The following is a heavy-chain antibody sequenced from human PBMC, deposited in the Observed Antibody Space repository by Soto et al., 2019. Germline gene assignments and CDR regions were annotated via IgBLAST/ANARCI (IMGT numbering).Heavy chain of an antibody. CDR2: TSNNNEYK. CDR3: ARARLVGGANYYGVDV. Sequence: QVQLVESGGGLVKPGGSLRLSCAASGFTFNDYYMTWIRQAPGKGLEWISYTSNNNEYKNYADSVKGRFTISRDNAKSSVCLQRNSRRVEDTAVYYCARARLVGGANYYGVDVWGQGATVDGSS. D-gene: IGHD3-10*01. V-gene: IGHV3-11*05. J-gene: IGHJ6*02. CDR1: GFTFNDYY.